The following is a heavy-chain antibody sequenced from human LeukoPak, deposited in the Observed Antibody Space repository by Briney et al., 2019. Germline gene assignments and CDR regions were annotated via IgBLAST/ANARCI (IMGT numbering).Heavy chain of an antibody. Sequence: GGSLRLSCATSGFIFSSYWMAWVRQAPGKGLEWVANMKGDGSETHYVDSVKGRFTISRDNAKNSLYLQMNSLRAEDTAVYYCARPAYTAAYDLWGQGTMVTVSS. V-gene: IGHV3-7*01. J-gene: IGHJ3*01. CDR2: MKGDGSET. CDR1: GFIFSSYW. D-gene: IGHD3-16*01. CDR3: ARPAYTAAYDL.